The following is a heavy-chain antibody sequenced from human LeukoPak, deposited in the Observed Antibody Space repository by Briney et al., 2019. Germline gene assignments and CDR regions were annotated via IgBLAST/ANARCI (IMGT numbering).Heavy chain of an antibody. CDR3: TRYNNDHFDY. CDR2: IAYDGSRA. V-gene: IGHV3-33*01. J-gene: IGHJ4*02. CDR1: GFTFGGYG. D-gene: IGHD1-14*01. Sequence: GSLRLSCAGSGFTFGGYGMHWFRQTPGKGLEWVAVIAYDGSRAFYADSVKGRFTISRDNSKNTMSVQMDDLRAEDTAVFYCTRYNNDHFDYWGQGTLVTVSS.